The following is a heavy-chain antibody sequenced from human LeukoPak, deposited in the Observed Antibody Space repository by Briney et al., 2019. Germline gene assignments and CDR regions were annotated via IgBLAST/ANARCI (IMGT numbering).Heavy chain of an antibody. CDR3: AKGALWFGEQTELGHY. D-gene: IGHD3-10*01. V-gene: IGHV3-30*18. Sequence: GGSLRLSCAASGFTFSSYGMHWVRQAPGKGLEWVAVISYDGSNKYYADSVKGRFTISRDNSKNTLYLQMNSLRAEDTAVYYCAKGALWFGEQTELGHYWGQGTLVTVSS. CDR1: GFTFSSYG. J-gene: IGHJ4*02. CDR2: ISYDGSNK.